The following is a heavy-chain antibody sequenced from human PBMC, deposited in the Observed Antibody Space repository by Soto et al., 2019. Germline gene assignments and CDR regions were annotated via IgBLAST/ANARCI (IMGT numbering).Heavy chain of an antibody. V-gene: IGHV3-23*01. CDR2: MSGSSSTT. CDR3: AKNRERELPRVIDS. Sequence: GGSLRLTCATSGLTFSNYAMRWVRLARGGGLEWVSSMSGSSSTTYYADSVRGRFTISRDRSKNTLYLQMSSLRAEGTALYYCAKNRERELPRVIDSWGQGALVTVSS. J-gene: IGHJ5*01. D-gene: IGHD1-7*01. CDR1: GLTFSNYA.